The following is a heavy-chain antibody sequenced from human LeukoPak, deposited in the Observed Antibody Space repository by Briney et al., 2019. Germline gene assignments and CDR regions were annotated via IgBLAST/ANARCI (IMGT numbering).Heavy chain of an antibody. Sequence: ASVKVSCKASGYTFTGYYMHWVRQAPGQGLEWMGWINPNSGGTNYAQKFQGRVTMTRDTSISTAYMELSRLRSDDTAVYYRARTIYYYYYMDVWGKGTTVTVSS. CDR1: GYTFTGYY. J-gene: IGHJ6*03. V-gene: IGHV1-2*02. CDR2: INPNSGGT. CDR3: ARTIYYYYYMDV.